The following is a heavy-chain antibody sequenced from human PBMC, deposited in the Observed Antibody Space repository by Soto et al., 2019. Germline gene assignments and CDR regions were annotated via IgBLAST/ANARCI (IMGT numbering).Heavy chain of an antibody. V-gene: IGHV1-18*01. J-gene: IGHJ1*01. CDR3: ASTAMVACQCFQH. CDR1: GYTFTSYG. Sequence: QVQLVQSGAEVKKPGASVKVSCKASGYTFTSYGISWVRQAPGQGLEWMGWISAYNGNTNYAQKLQGRVTMTTDTSTSRGDGGLRSLRSDDTAVYYCASTAMVACQCFQHWGQGTLVTVSS. D-gene: IGHD5-18*01. CDR2: ISAYNGNT.